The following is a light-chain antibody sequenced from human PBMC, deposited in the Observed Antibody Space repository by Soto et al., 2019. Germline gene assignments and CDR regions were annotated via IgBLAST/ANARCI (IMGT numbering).Light chain of an antibody. CDR3: QQYDAWPLS. CDR2: DAI. Sequence: EVVLTQSPATLSLSPGERVTLSCRASQNIHNHMSWFLQKPGQAPRLLMYDAILRAAGIPARLSGSWSGTEFTLTINSLQSEDFALYYCQQYDAWPLSFGGGTKVDIK. J-gene: IGKJ4*01. V-gene: IGKV3-15*01. CDR1: QNIHNH.